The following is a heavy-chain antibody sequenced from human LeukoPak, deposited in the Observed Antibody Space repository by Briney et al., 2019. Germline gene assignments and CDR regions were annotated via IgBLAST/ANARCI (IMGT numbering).Heavy chain of an antibody. CDR1: GGSISSGTYY. V-gene: IGHV4-39*01. CDR3: ASYYSPMSFDY. CDR2: IYYSGSA. J-gene: IGHJ4*02. Sequence: SETLSLTCTVSGGSISSGTYYWGWVRQPPGKGLEWIGSIYYSGSADYNPSLKSRVTISVDTSRNQFSLKLRSVTAADTAMYYCASYYSPMSFDYWGQGTLVTVSS. D-gene: IGHD2/OR15-2a*01.